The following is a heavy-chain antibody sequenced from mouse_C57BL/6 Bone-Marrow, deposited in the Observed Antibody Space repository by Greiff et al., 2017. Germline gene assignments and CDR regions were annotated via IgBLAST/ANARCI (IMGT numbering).Heavy chain of an antibody. CDR2: ISSGSSTI. CDR3: ARGGWLLPYGYFDV. J-gene: IGHJ1*03. D-gene: IGHD2-3*01. Sequence: DVKLVESGGGLVKPGGSLKLSCAASGFTFSDYGMHWVRQAPEKGLEWVAYISSGSSTIYYADTVKGRFTISRDNAKNTLFLQRTSLRSEDTAMYYCARGGWLLPYGYFDVWGTGTTVTVSS. V-gene: IGHV5-17*01. CDR1: GFTFSDYG.